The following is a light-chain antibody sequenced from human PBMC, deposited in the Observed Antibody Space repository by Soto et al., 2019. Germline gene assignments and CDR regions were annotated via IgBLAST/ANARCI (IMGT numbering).Light chain of an antibody. CDR2: KNT. CDR3: QSADRSSFWHVV. CDR1: VLAKEH. Sequence: SYELTQPPSMSVSPGQTARITCSGDVLAKEHVYWYQQKPGQAPVLVMSKNTERPSGIPERFSASGSGTTVTLTISGVQAEDEADYYCQSADRSSFWHVVFGGGTKLTVL. J-gene: IGLJ2*01. V-gene: IGLV3-25*03.